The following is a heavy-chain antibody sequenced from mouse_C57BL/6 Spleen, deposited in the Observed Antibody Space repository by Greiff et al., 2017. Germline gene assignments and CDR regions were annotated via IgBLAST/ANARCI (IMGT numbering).Heavy chain of an antibody. CDR2: INPSSGYT. D-gene: IGHD2-5*01. V-gene: IGHV1-4*01. CDR3: GYSNYGAIDY. CDR1: GYTFTSYT. J-gene: IGHJ4*01. Sequence: QVQLQQSGAELARPGASVKMSCKASGYTFTSYTMHWVKQRPGQGLAWIGYINPSSGYTTYNQKFKDKATLTADKSSSTAYMQLSSLTSDDSAVYYCGYSNYGAIDYWGQGTSVTVSS.